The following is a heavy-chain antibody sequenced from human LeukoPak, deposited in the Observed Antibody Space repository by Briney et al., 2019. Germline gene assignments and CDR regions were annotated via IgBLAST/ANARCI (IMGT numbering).Heavy chain of an antibody. D-gene: IGHD6-25*01. Sequence: GASVKVSCKASGYTFTGYYMHWVRQAPGQGLEWMGWINPSSGGTNYAQKFQGRVTMTRDTSISTAYMELSRLRSDDTAVYYCARTPLIGSVLIDYWGQGTLVTVSS. CDR2: INPSSGGT. J-gene: IGHJ4*02. CDR1: GYTFTGYY. CDR3: ARTPLIGSVLIDY. V-gene: IGHV1-2*02.